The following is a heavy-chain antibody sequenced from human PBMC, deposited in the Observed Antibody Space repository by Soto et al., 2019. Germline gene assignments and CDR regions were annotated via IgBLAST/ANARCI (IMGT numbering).Heavy chain of an antibody. Sequence: GGSLRLSCAASGFTFSSYAMSWVRQAPGKGLEWVSAISGSGGSTYYADSVKGRFTISRDNSKNTLYLQMNSLRAEDTAVYYCAKTLIPLEGELYYYYYYGMDVWGQGTTVTVSS. D-gene: IGHD3-16*01. J-gene: IGHJ6*02. V-gene: IGHV3-23*01. CDR3: AKTLIPLEGELYYYYYYGMDV. CDR1: GFTFSSYA. CDR2: ISGSGGST.